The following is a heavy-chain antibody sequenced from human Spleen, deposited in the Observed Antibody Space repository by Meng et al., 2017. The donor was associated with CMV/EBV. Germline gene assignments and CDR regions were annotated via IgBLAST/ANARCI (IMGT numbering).Heavy chain of an antibody. CDR1: GGSFSGYY. J-gene: IGHJ4*02. CDR2: INHSGST. CDR3: ATIAARAPIFDY. Sequence: VPLQQWGAGLLKPSETLSLTCAVYGGSFSGYYWSWIRQPPGKGLEWIEEINHSGSTNYNPSLKSRVTISVDTSKNQFSLKLSSVTAADTAVYYCATIAARAPIFDYWGQGTLVTVSS. D-gene: IGHD6-6*01. V-gene: IGHV4-34*01.